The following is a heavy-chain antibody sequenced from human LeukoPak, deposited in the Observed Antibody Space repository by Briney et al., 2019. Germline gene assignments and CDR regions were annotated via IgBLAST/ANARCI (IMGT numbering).Heavy chain of an antibody. Sequence: GGSLRLSCTASGFTFSRFGMHWVRQAPRQGLEWPGWIHPNSGGTNYAQKFQGRVTMTRDTSISTAYMDLRSLRSDDTAVYYCARDLRYSSGWSASGMDVWGKGTTVTISS. D-gene: IGHD6-19*01. CDR2: IHPNSGGT. V-gene: IGHV1-2*02. CDR3: ARDLRYSSGWSASGMDV. J-gene: IGHJ6*03. CDR1: GFTFSRFG.